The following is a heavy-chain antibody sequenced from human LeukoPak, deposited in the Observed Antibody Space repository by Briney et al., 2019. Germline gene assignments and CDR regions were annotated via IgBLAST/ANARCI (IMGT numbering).Heavy chain of an antibody. J-gene: IGHJ3*02. Sequence: PSETLSLTCTVSGGSISSSSYYWGWIRQPPGKGLEWIGSIYYSGSTYYNPSLKSRVTISVDTSKNQFSLKLSSVTAADTAVYYCARDHIPMGIFGVAHYTSLAAFAIWGQGPMVTVSS. V-gene: IGHV4-39*07. CDR1: GGSISSSSYY. CDR2: IYYSGST. D-gene: IGHD3-3*01. CDR3: ARDHIPMGIFGVAHYTSLAAFAI.